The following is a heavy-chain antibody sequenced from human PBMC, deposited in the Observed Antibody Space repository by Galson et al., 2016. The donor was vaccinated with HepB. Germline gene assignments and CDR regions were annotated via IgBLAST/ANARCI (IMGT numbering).Heavy chain of an antibody. CDR3: AKGGELRGVYYYYGMDV. CDR2: IWYDGSNK. Sequence: SLRLSCAASGFTFSSYGMHWVRQAPSKGLEWVAVIWYDGSNKYYADSVKGRFTISRGNSKNTLYMQMNSLRAEDTAVYYCAKGGELRGVYYYYGMDVWGQGTTVTVSS. V-gene: IGHV3-33*03. J-gene: IGHJ6*02. D-gene: IGHD1-26*01. CDR1: GFTFSSYG.